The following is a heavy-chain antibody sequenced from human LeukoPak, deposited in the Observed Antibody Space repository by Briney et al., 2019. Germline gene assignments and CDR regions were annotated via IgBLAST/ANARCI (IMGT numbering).Heavy chain of an antibody. CDR2: INPNSGGT. Sequence: GASVKVSCKASGYTFTGYYMHWVRQAPGQGLEWMGWINPNSGGTIYAQKFQGRVTMTRDTSISTAYMELSRLRSDDTAVYYCARDFEEWELPAYWGQGTLVTVSS. CDR1: GYTFTGYY. J-gene: IGHJ4*02. D-gene: IGHD1-26*01. V-gene: IGHV1-2*02. CDR3: ARDFEEWELPAY.